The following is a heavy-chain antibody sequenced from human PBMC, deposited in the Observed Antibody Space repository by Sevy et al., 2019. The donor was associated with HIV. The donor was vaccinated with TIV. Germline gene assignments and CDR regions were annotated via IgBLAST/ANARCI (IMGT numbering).Heavy chain of an antibody. CDR1: GFTFSSYA. V-gene: IGHV3-30-3*01. D-gene: IGHD6-19*01. CDR2: ISYDGSNK. CDR3: ARGGLQWLVLNPTGYFDY. Sequence: GGSLRLSCAASGFTFSSYAMHWVRQAPGKGLEWVAVISYDGSNKYYADSVKGRFTISRDNSKNTLYLQMNSLRAEDTAVYYWARGGLQWLVLNPTGYFDYWGQGTLVTVSS. J-gene: IGHJ4*02.